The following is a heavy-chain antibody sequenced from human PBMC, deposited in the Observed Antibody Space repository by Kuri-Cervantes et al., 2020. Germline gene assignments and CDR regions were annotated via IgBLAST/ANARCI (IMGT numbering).Heavy chain of an antibody. Sequence: GGSLRLSCAASGFTFSNYWMSWVRQVPGKGGLEWVANIKYDGSAQCYIDSVRGRFTVSRDNAKNSLNLQMSNLRIEDTGVYYCARGFLDHWGQGTLVTVSS. CDR3: ARGFLDH. D-gene: IGHD2/OR15-2a*01. CDR2: IKYDGSAQ. CDR1: GFTFSNYW. V-gene: IGHV3-7*04. J-gene: IGHJ4*02.